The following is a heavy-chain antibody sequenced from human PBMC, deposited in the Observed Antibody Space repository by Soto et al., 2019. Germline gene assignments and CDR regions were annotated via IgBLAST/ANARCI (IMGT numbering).Heavy chain of an antibody. CDR3: AREAGSSRYYYALDV. J-gene: IGHJ6*02. CDR1: GFSVSTNY. CDR2: INSDGTT. Sequence: ELQLVKTGGGLMQPGGSLRLSCAASGFSVSTNYMTWVRQAPGKGLEWVSVINSDGTTYYADSVKGRFTISRDNSKNTLFLQLNSLRAEDTAVYYCAREAGSSRYYYALDVWGQGTTVTVSS. V-gene: IGHV3-53*02. D-gene: IGHD6-6*01.